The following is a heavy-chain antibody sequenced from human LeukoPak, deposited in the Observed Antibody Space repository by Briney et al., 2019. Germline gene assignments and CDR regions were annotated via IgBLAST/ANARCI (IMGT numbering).Heavy chain of an antibody. J-gene: IGHJ5*02. CDR3: ARGRTYRSSSWFDP. D-gene: IGHD6-6*01. V-gene: IGHV4-59*01. CDR1: GGSISNYY. Sequence: SETLSLTCTVSGGSISNYYWSWIRQPPGKGLEWIGYISYSGNTNYNPSLKSRVTISVDTSKNQFSLKLSSVTAADTAVYYCARGRTYRSSSWFDPWGQRTLVTVSS. CDR2: ISYSGNT.